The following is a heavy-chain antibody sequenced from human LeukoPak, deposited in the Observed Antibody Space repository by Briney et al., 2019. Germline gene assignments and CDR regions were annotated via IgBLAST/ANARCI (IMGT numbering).Heavy chain of an antibody. CDR3: ARVGRQQLNYYYYMDV. CDR1: GYTFTGYY. D-gene: IGHD6-13*01. Sequence: ASVKVSCKASGYTFTGYYMHWVRQAPGQGLEWMGWINPNSGGTNYAQKFQGRVTMTRDTSISTAYMELSRLRSDDTAVYYCARVGRQQLNYYYYMDVWGKGTTVTVSS. CDR2: INPNSGGT. J-gene: IGHJ6*03. V-gene: IGHV1-2*02.